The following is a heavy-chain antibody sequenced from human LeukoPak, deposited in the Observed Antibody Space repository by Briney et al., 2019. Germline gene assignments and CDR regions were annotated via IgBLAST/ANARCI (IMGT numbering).Heavy chain of an antibody. CDR3: TREPAPYISSWGPLGY. J-gene: IGHJ4*02. CDR2: IRSKAYGGTT. D-gene: IGHD6-13*01. Sequence: GGSLRLSCTASGFTFGDYAMSWFRQAPGKGLEWVGFIRSKAYGGTTEYAASVKGRFTISRDDSKSIAYLQMNSLKTEDTAVYYCTREPAPYISSWGPLGYWGQGTLVTVSS. V-gene: IGHV3-49*03. CDR1: GFTFGDYA.